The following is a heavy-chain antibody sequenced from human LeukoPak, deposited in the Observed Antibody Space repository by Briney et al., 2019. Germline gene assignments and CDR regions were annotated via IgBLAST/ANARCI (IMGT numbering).Heavy chain of an antibody. CDR1: GGSFSGYY. Sequence: PSETPSLTCAVYGGSFSGYYWSWIRQPPGKGLEWIGEINHSGSTNYNPSLKSRVTISVDTSKNQFSLKLSSVTAADTAVYYCARTRRRNYYDSSGYYCFDYWGQGTLVTVSS. CDR3: ARTRRRNYYDSSGYYCFDY. D-gene: IGHD3-22*01. V-gene: IGHV4-34*01. CDR2: INHSGST. J-gene: IGHJ4*02.